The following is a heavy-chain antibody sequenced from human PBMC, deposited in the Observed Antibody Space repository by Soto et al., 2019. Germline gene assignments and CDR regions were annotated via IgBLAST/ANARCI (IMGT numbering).Heavy chain of an antibody. V-gene: IGHV3-74*01. CDR1: GFAFSRYW. Sequence: GGSLRLSCAASGFAFSRYWMHWVRQAPGKGLVWVSRIKTDGSSISYADSAKGRFTTSRDNAKNTLYLQMNSLRVEDTALYYCTTLVVPGDPLXYWGQGTLVTVSS. CDR3: TTLVVPGDPLXY. D-gene: IGHD2-2*01. CDR2: IKTDGSSI. J-gene: IGHJ1*01.